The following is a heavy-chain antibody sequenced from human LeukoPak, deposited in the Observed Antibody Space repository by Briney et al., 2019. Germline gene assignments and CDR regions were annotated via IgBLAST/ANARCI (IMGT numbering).Heavy chain of an antibody. Sequence: GESLKISFKASGYSFTNYWIGWVRQMPGKGLEWMGIIYPSDSDTRYSPSFQGQVTISADKSISTAYLQWSSLEASDTAMYYCARQGSGILDYWGQGTRVTVSS. CDR1: GYSFTNYW. J-gene: IGHJ4*02. CDR3: ARQGSGILDY. CDR2: IYPSDSDT. V-gene: IGHV5-51*01. D-gene: IGHD1-26*01.